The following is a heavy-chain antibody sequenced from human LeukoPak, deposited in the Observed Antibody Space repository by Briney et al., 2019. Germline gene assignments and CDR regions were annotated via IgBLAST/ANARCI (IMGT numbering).Heavy chain of an antibody. CDR2: INYSGST. CDR1: GGSISSYY. J-gene: IGHJ4*02. V-gene: IGHV4-59*08. CDR3: ARSSYCGADCYSWDY. Sequence: PSETLSLTCTVSGGSISSYYWSWIRQPPGKGLEWIGYINYSGSTNYNPSLKSRVTISVDTSKNQFSLKLSSVTAADTAVYYCARSSYCGADCYSWDYWGQGTLVTVSS. D-gene: IGHD2-21*02.